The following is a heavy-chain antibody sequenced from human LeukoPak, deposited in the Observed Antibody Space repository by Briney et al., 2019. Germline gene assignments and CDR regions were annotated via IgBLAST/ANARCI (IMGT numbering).Heavy chain of an antibody. Sequence: PSETLSLTCTVSGGSISSYHWIWIRQPPGKRLEWIGYIHYSGSTNYNPSLKSRVTTSVDTSKKQFSLKLRSVTAADTAVYYCARSVSWGLLVRDDAFDIRGQGTMVTVSS. CDR2: IHYSGST. CDR3: ARSVSWGLLVRDDAFDI. CDR1: GGSISSYH. V-gene: IGHV4-59*08. J-gene: IGHJ3*02. D-gene: IGHD2-21*01.